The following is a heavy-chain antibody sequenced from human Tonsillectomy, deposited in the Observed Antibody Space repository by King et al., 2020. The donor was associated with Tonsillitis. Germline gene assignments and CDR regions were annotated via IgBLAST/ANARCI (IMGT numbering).Heavy chain of an antibody. J-gene: IGHJ4*02. Sequence: VQLVESGGGLVQPGRSPRLSCAASGFSFDDYAMHWVRQAPGKGLEWVSGISWNSGRIGYADSVKGRFTISRDNAKNALYLQMNSLRAEDTALYYCAKEAGYSSSWYEFDYWGQGTLVTVSS. CDR2: ISWNSGRI. V-gene: IGHV3-9*01. D-gene: IGHD6-13*01. CDR3: AKEAGYSSSWYEFDY. CDR1: GFSFDDYA.